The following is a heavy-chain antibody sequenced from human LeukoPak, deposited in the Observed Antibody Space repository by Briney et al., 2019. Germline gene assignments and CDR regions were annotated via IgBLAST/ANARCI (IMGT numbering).Heavy chain of an antibody. CDR1: GFAFNKYA. J-gene: IGHJ4*02. CDR2: ISDNADAT. CDR3: VRYGSESAYSGGDY. Sequence: PGGSLRLSCAASGFAFNKYAMNWVRQAPGKGLEWVSSISDNADATYHADSVKGRFTISRDNSKHTLYLQMSSLRAEDTAIYYCVRYGSESAYSGGDYWGQGTLVTVSS. V-gene: IGHV3-23*01. D-gene: IGHD6-19*01.